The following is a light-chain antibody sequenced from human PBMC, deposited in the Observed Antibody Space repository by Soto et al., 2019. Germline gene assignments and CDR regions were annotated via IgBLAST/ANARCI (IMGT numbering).Light chain of an antibody. Sequence: QSVLTQPASVSGSPGHSITISCTGTPSDIGGYNYVSWYQQHPGKAPKLIIYEVTHRPSGVSARFSGSKSGNTASLTISGLLAEDEADYYCSSYASSSTLVLFGGGTKLTVL. CDR3: SSYASSSTLVL. V-gene: IGLV2-14*01. J-gene: IGLJ2*01. CDR2: EVT. CDR1: PSDIGGYNY.